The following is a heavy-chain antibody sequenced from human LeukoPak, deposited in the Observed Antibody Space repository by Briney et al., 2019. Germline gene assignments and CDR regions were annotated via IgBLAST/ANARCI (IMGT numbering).Heavy chain of an antibody. CDR2: ISYDGSNK. Sequence: GGSLRLSCAASGFTFSSYPMHWVRQAPGKGLEWVAVISYDGSNKYYADSVKGRVTISRDNSKNTLYLQMNSLRAEDTSVYYCARECPALVYSSGWSDYWGQGTRVTVS. V-gene: IGHV3-30*04. J-gene: IGHJ4*02. CDR1: GFTFSSYP. D-gene: IGHD6-19*01. CDR3: ARECPALVYSSGWSDY.